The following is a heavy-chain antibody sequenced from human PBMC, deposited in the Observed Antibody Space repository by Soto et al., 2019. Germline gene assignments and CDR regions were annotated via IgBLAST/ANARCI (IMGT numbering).Heavy chain of an antibody. J-gene: IGHJ5*02. CDR3: VSHCSSRCSDWFEP. D-gene: IGHD2-15*01. CDR1: GYTFTKYY. Sequence: GASVKVSCKASGYTFTKYYIHWVRQAPGQGLEWMGIINPSDGGTTYAQRFQGRVTMTRDTSTSTVYMELSSLRSDDTASCYCVSHCSSRCSDWFEPWGQGTLVTVSS. V-gene: IGHV1-46*03. CDR2: INPSDGGT.